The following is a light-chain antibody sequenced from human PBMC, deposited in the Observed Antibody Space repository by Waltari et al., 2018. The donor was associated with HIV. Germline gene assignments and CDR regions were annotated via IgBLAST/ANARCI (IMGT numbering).Light chain of an antibody. Sequence: QSALTQPRSVSGSPGQSVTISCTGTSSDVGAYNRVSWYQQHPGKAPKVLIYDVRERPAGVPDRFSGSKSANTASLTISGLQADDEADYHCCSFAGSYIVFGTGTKVTVL. V-gene: IGLV2-11*01. J-gene: IGLJ1*01. CDR3: CSFAGSYIV. CDR2: DVR. CDR1: SSDVGAYNR.